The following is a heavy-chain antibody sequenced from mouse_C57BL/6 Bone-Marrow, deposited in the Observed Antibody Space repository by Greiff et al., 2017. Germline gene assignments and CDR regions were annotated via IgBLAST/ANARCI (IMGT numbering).Heavy chain of an antibody. Sequence: VQLQQSGAELVRPGASVKLSCTASGFNIKDDYMHWVKQRPEQGLEWIGWIDPENGDTEYASKFQGKATITADTSSHTAYLQLSSLTSEDTAVYYCTPLVGWYFDVWGTVTTVTVSS. V-gene: IGHV14-4*01. CDR3: TPLVGWYFDV. CDR1: GFNIKDDY. J-gene: IGHJ1*03. CDR2: IDPENGDT.